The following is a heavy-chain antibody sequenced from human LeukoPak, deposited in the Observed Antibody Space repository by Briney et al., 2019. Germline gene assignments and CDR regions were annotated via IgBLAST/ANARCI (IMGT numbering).Heavy chain of an antibody. CDR2: IYYSGST. CDR1: GGSISSSSHY. J-gene: IGHJ3*02. Sequence: SETLSLTCTVSGGSISSSSHYWGWIRQPPGKGLEWIGSIYYSGSTYYNPSLKSRVTISVDTSKNQFSLKLSSVTAADTAVYYCARDRYWDIVVVVADDAFDIWGQGTMVTVSS. CDR3: ARDRYWDIVVVVADDAFDI. D-gene: IGHD2-15*01. V-gene: IGHV4-39*07.